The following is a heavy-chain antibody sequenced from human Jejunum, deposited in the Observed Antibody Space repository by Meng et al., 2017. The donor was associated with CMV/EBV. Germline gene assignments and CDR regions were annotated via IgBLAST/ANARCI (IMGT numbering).Heavy chain of an antibody. J-gene: IGHJ4*02. V-gene: IGHV1-18*01. D-gene: IGHD2-2*01. CDR3: ARFYCSSTSCPHVLFDS. CDR2: ISAYNGNT. CDR1: GFIFTSYA. Sequence: QVRLGQSGAEVKKPGASVKVSCEASGFIFTSYAISWVRQAPGQGLQYMGWISAYNGNTNYAQELQGRVTMTTDTSTSTAYMELRSLRFDDTAVYYCARFYCSSTSCPHVLFDSWGQGTLVTVSS.